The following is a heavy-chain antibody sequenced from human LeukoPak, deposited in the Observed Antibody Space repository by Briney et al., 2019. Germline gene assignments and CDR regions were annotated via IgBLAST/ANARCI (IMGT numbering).Heavy chain of an antibody. CDR1: GGSFSSYS. CDR2: INFTGNTETGTT. Sequence: SETLSLTCAVSGGSFSSYSWNWIRQLPGAGLEWIAEINFTGNTETGTTSYSPSLKSRVTISADTSTNQLSLHLRSATVADTGVYFCARGFSGFWEFDFWGQGTLVTVPS. CDR3: ARGFSGFWEFDF. J-gene: IGHJ4*02. V-gene: IGHV4-34*01. D-gene: IGHD3-3*01.